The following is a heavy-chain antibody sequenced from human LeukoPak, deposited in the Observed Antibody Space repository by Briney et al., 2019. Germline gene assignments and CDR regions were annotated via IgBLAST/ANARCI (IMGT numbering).Heavy chain of an antibody. J-gene: IGHJ4*02. CDR1: VYTFTSYG. CDR3: ARDSGSPRLFDY. D-gene: IGHD6-13*01. V-gene: IGHV1-18*01. Sequence: ASVTVSYQASVYTFTSYGIRWVRPAPGRGLAWVGWICAYHWNTNYAQQLQGRVTMTTDTSTSTAYMELRSLRSDDAAVYYCARDSGSPRLFDYWGQGTLVTVSS. CDR2: ICAYHWNT.